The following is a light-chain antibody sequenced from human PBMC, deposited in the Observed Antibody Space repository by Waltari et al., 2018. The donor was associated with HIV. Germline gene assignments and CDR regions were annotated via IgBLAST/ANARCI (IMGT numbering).Light chain of an antibody. V-gene: IGKV4-1*01. J-gene: IGKJ5*01. Sequence: DIVMTQSPDSLALSLGARATITCKSIQRVLYSSTNKNYLAWYQQKAGQPPNLLIYWASPGYSGVPDRFSGGGSGTDFTHTSTSLQAEDVAVYCWQEYYDVPITFGQGTRLEIK. CDR1: QRVLYSSTNKNY. CDR2: WAS. CDR3: QEYYDVPIT.